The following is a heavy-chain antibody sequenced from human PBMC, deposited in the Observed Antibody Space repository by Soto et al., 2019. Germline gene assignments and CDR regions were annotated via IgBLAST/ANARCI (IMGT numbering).Heavy chain of an antibody. CDR3: ARVPITMVRGEYT. J-gene: IGHJ4*02. Sequence: QVQLVQSGAEVKKPGASVKVSCKASGYTFTSYYMHWVRQAPGQGLEWMGIINPSGGSTSYAQKFHGRVTMTRDTSTSTVYMELSSLRSEDTAVYYCARVPITMVRGEYTWGQGTLVTVSS. CDR1: GYTFTSYY. V-gene: IGHV1-46*03. CDR2: INPSGGST. D-gene: IGHD3-10*01.